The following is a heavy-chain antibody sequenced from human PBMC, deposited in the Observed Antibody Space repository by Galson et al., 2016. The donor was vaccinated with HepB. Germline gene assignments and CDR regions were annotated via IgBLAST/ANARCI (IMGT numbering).Heavy chain of an antibody. D-gene: IGHD2-2*02. CDR3: AQSTLKSPYTSSWYYFHY. CDR2: ISNTGDRT. V-gene: IGHV3-23*01. J-gene: IGHJ4*02. CDR1: GFTFSTFA. Sequence: SLRLSCAASGFTFSTFAMTWVRQAPGKGLEWVSGISNTGDRTYYTDSVKGRFTISRDNSKHTLYLQMSSLRAEDAAVYYCAQSTLKSPYTSSWYYFHYWGRGTLVTVSS.